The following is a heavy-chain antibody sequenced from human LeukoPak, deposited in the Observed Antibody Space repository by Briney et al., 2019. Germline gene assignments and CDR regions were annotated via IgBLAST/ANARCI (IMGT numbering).Heavy chain of an antibody. CDR2: ITSGASVI. V-gene: IGHV3-48*03. D-gene: IGHD3-16*01. J-gene: IGHJ4*02. CDR3: ARKRLADLGDDTSFGGTPFDS. CDR1: GFTFKSYH. Sequence: GGSLRLSCVASGFTFKSYHMNWVRQAPGKGLGWLSGITSGASVIYYADSVKGRFTISRDDAKNSVFLQMSGLTVDDTAVYYCARKRLADLGDDTSFGGTPFDSWGQGTLVIVSS.